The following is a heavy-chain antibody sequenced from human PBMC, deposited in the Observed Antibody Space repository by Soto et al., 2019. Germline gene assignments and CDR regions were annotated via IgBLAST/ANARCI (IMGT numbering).Heavy chain of an antibody. CDR3: ARDYSTKMVREVIITGYGMDV. J-gene: IGHJ6*02. Sequence: QVQLVESGGGVVQPGESLRLSCAASGFTFSTYNMHWVRQAPGKGLEWVAVIWYDGSNKYYEDSVEGRFTISRDNSRNKLKLQMHTLRAEDTAVYYCARDYSTKMVREVIITGYGMDVWGQGTTVTVSS. V-gene: IGHV3-33*01. D-gene: IGHD3-10*01. CDR1: GFTFSTYN. CDR2: IWYDGSNK.